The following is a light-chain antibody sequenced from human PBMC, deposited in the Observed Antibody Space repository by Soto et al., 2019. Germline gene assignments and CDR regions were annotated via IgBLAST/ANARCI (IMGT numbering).Light chain of an antibody. CDR1: QTFSNSF. V-gene: IGKV3-20*01. CDR3: QQCGSSST. J-gene: IGKJ5*01. Sequence: IVLTLSPGTLSLSPGERATLSCRASQTFSNSFLSWFQQIPGQAPRLLIYGASMRATGIPDRFSGSGSGTDFTLTISRLEPEDFAVYYCQQCGSSSTFGQGTRLEI. CDR2: GAS.